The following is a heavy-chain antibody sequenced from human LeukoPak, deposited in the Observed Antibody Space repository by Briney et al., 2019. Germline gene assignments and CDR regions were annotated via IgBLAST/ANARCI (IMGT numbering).Heavy chain of an antibody. D-gene: IGHD2-21*01. Sequence: PGGSLRLSCAASGFTFSNLGMHWVRQAPGKGLQWLAVIWSNGINKYYTESVKGRFTISRDNSQDTLNLHLNSLRAEDTALYYCVKERSPFVGFDHWGQGILVTVSS. CDR1: GFTFSNLG. CDR3: VKERSPFVGFDH. J-gene: IGHJ4*02. CDR2: IWSNGINK. V-gene: IGHV3-33*06.